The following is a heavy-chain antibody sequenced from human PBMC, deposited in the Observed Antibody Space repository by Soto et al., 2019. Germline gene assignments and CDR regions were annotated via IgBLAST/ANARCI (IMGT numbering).Heavy chain of an antibody. Sequence: GGSLRLSCAASGFTFSSYSMNWVRQAPGKGLEWVSSISSSSSYIYYADSVKGRFTISRDNAKNSLYLQMNSLRAEDTAVYYCARVDYYYDSSGYSTSSLDYWGQGTLVTVSS. V-gene: IGHV3-21*01. J-gene: IGHJ4*02. CDR1: GFTFSSYS. D-gene: IGHD3-22*01. CDR3: ARVDYYYDSSGYSTSSLDY. CDR2: ISSSSSYI.